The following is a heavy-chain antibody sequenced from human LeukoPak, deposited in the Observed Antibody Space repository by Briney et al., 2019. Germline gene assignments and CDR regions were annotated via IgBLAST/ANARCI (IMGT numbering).Heavy chain of an antibody. Sequence: GASVKVSCKASGGTFSSYAISWVRQAPGQGLEWMGWISAYNGNTNYAQKLQGRVTMTTDTSTSTAYMELRSLRSDDTAVYYCARMGDDYGDYVPSLPGAVFFDYWGQGTLVTVSS. CDR2: ISAYNGNT. CDR1: GGTFSSYA. J-gene: IGHJ4*02. V-gene: IGHV1-18*01. CDR3: ARMGDDYGDYVPSLPGAVFFDY. D-gene: IGHD4-17*01.